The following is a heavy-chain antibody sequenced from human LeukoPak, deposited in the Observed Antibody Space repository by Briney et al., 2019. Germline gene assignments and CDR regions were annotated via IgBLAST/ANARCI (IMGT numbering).Heavy chain of an antibody. D-gene: IGHD5-12*01. J-gene: IGHJ5*02. CDR2: IYYSGST. Sequence: SETLSLTCAVYGGSFSGYYWSWIRQPPGKGLEWIGYIYYSGSTNYNPSLKSRVTISVDTSKNQFSLKLSSVTAADTAVYYCARLGYSGYDWGPNWFDPWGQGTLVTVSS. CDR1: GGSFSGYY. V-gene: IGHV4-59*08. CDR3: ARLGYSGYDWGPNWFDP.